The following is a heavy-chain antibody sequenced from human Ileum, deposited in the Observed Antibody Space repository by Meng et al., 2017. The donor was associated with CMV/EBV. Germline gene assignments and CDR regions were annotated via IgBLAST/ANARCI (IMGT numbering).Heavy chain of an antibody. CDR2: ISYDGTNK. V-gene: IGHV3-30-3*01. CDR3: ARDLPSGTSVNYFDY. D-gene: IGHD1-26*01. J-gene: IGHJ4*02. CDR1: GFTFSRYA. Sequence: GGSPRLSCATSGFTFSRYAMHWVRLAPGKGLEWMAVISYDGTNKFYADSVKGRFTISRDDSENTLYLQMNSLRGEDTALYYCARDLPSGTSVNYFDYWGQGTLVTVSS.